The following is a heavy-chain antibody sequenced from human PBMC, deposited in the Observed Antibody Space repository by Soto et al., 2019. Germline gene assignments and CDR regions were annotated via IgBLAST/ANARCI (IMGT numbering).Heavy chain of an antibody. V-gene: IGHV3-74*01. D-gene: IGHD3-22*01. CDR1: GFTFFSSYW. CDR2: INSDGSST. CDR3: ATEASFYETSSALDV. Sequence: PGGSLRLSCAASGFTFFSSYWLHWVRQAPGKGLVWVSRINSDGSSTTYADSVKGRFTISRDNAKNTLFLQMTSLRAEDTAVYYCATEASFYETSSALDVWGPGTTVTVSS. J-gene: IGHJ6*02.